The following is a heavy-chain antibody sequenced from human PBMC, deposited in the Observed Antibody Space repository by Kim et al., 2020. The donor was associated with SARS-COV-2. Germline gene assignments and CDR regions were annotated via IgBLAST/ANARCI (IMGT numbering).Heavy chain of an antibody. CDR2: TSGSGGST. CDR1: GFTFSSYI. D-gene: IGHD3-22*01. Sequence: GGSLRLSCAASGFTFSSYIMSWVRQAPGKGLEWVSSTSGSGGSTYYADSVKDRFTISRDNSKNTLYLQMNILKAEDTAVYYCAKSPGDYDSSGSGDYFDYWGQGTLVTVSS. V-gene: IGHV3-23*01. CDR3: AKSPGDYDSSGSGDYFDY. J-gene: IGHJ4*02.